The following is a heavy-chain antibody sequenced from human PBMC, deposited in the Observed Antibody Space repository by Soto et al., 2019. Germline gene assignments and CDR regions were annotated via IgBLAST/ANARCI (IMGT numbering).Heavy chain of an antibody. CDR2: INHSGST. V-gene: IGHV4-34*01. Sequence: KASETLSLTCAVYGGSFSGYYWSWIRQPPGKGLEWIGEINHSGSTNYNPSLKSRVTISVDTSKNQFSLKLSSVTAADTAVYYCAREGSFGELFAHYYYGMDVWGQGTTVTVSS. D-gene: IGHD3-10*01. CDR1: GGSFSGYY. J-gene: IGHJ6*02. CDR3: AREGSFGELFAHYYYGMDV.